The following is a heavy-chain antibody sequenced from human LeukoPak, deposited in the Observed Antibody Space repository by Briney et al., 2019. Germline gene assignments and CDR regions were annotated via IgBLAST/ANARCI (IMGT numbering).Heavy chain of an antibody. J-gene: IGHJ4*02. CDR2: ISVYNGNT. V-gene: IGHV1-18*01. CDR1: GYSFSNYV. CDR3: ARDLFVEDSGGYSIL. Sequence: ASVKVSCKASGYSFSNYVITWVRQAPGQGLEWMGWISVYNGNTKYAQRFEGRVTMITDTSTSTAYMELTSLRSDDTAVYYCARDLFVEDSGGYSILWGQGTLVTVSS. D-gene: IGHD3-10*01.